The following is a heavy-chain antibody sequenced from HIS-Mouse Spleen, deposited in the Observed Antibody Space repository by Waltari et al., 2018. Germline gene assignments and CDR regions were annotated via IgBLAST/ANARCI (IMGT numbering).Heavy chain of an antibody. J-gene: IGHJ4*02. Sequence: QVQLVESVGGVVQPGRSLRLSCAASGFTFSRYGMHWVRQAPGKGLEWVAVISYDGSNKYYADSVKGRFTISRDNSKNTLYLQMNSLRAEDTAVYYCAKASSGWLDYWGQGTLVTVSS. CDR3: AKASSGWLDY. CDR1: GFTFSRYG. CDR2: ISYDGSNK. V-gene: IGHV3-30*18. D-gene: IGHD6-19*01.